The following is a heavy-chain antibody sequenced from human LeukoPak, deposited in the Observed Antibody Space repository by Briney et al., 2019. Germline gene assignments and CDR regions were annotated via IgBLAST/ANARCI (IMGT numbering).Heavy chain of an antibody. CDR1: GYTFTGYY. CDR3: ARVTMARGVSPLLY. CDR2: INPNSGGT. J-gene: IGHJ4*02. Sequence: ASVKVSCKASGYTFTGYYMHWVRQAPGQGLEWMGRINPNSGGTNYAQKFQGRVTMTRDTSISTAYMELSRLRSDDTAVYYCARVTMARGVSPLLYWGQGTLVTVSS. D-gene: IGHD3-10*01. V-gene: IGHV1-2*06.